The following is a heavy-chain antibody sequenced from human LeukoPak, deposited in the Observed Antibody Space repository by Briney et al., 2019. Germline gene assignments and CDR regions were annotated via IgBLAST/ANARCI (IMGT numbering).Heavy chain of an antibody. Sequence: GASVKVSCKASGYTFTGYFVHWVRQAPGQGLEWMGWINPNSGGTNYAQKFQGRVTMTRDTSFSTAYMEPRRLRSDDTAVYYCARDERYDSSGYPFDYWGQGTLVTVSS. CDR2: INPNSGGT. CDR3: ARDERYDSSGYPFDY. D-gene: IGHD3-22*01. J-gene: IGHJ4*02. CDR1: GYTFTGYF. V-gene: IGHV1-2*02.